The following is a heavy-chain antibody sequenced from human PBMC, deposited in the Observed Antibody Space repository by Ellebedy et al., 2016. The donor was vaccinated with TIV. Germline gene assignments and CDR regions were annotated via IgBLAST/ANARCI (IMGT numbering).Heavy chain of an antibody. CDR2: FYFSGST. Sequence: SETLSLTCTVTGGSISSSTYYWGWIRQPPGKGLEWIGSFYFSGSTYYNPSLKSRVTISVDTSKNQFSLKLSSVTAADTAVYYCATKQWLVRMGSDYWGQGTLVTVSS. J-gene: IGHJ4*02. CDR1: GGSISSSTYY. V-gene: IGHV4-39*07. CDR3: ATKQWLVRMGSDY. D-gene: IGHD6-19*01.